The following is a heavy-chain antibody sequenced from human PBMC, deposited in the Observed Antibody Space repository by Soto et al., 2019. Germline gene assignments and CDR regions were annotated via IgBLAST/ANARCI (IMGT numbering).Heavy chain of an antibody. CDR2: ISGYNGDT. CDR3: AKNGQLPYYHYGMDV. V-gene: IGHV1-18*01. Sequence: ASVKVSCKASGYTFTRYGISWVRQAPGQGLEWMGWISGYNGDTNYVQKVQGRVTMTIDTSTSTAYMELRSLTSDDTAIYYCAKNGQLPYYHYGMDVWGQGTTVTVSS. J-gene: IGHJ6*02. D-gene: IGHD1-1*01. CDR1: GYTFTRYG.